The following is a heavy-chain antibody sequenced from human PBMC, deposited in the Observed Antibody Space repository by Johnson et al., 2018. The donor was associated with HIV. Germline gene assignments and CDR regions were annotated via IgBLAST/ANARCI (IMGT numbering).Heavy chain of an antibody. CDR2: IKQDGSEK. CDR3: AKGKYSSSHVGAFDI. J-gene: IGHJ3*02. V-gene: IGHV3-7*01. CDR1: GFTFSSYW. D-gene: IGHD6-13*01. Sequence: EVQLVESGGGLVQPGGSLRLSCAASGFTFSSYWMSWVRQAPGKGLEWVANIKQDGSEKYYVDSVKGRFTISRDNAKNSLYLQMNSLRAEDTAVSYGAKGKYSSSHVGAFDIWGQGTMVTVSS.